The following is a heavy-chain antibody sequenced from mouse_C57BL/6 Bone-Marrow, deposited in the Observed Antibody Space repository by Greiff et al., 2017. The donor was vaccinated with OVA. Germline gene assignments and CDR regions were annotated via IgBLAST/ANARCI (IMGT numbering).Heavy chain of an antibody. Sequence: EVQLQQSGTVLARPGASVKMSCKTSGYTFTSYWMHWVKQRPGQGLEWIGAIYPGNSDTSYNQKFKGKAKLTAVTSASTAYMGLSSLTNEDSAVYYCTPYYSNSYWYFDVWGTGTTVTVSS. V-gene: IGHV1-5*01. D-gene: IGHD2-5*01. J-gene: IGHJ1*03. CDR1: GYTFTSYW. CDR2: IYPGNSDT. CDR3: TPYYSNSYWYFDV.